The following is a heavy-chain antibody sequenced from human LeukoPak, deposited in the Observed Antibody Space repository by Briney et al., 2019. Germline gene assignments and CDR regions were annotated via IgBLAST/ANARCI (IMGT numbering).Heavy chain of an antibody. Sequence: SETLSLTCTVSGGSISSYYWSWIRQPPGRGLEYIGYIDHSGSTNYNPSLKSRVTISVDTSKNQFSLKVTSVTAADTAVYYCARRVAEVDNWFDPWGQGTLVTVSS. CDR1: GGSISSYY. J-gene: IGHJ5*02. V-gene: IGHV4-59*01. D-gene: IGHD2-15*01. CDR2: IDHSGST. CDR3: ARRVAEVDNWFDP.